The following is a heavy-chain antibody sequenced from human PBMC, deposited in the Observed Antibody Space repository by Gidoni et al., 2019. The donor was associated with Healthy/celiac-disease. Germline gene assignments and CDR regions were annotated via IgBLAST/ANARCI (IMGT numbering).Heavy chain of an antibody. D-gene: IGHD3-22*01. Sequence: QLQLQESGPGLVKPSETLSLTCTVSGRSIRRSWYLWGWLRQPPGKGLEWIGSIYYSGSTYYNPSLKSRVTISVDTSKNQFSLKLSSVTAADTAVYYCARQTYYYDSSGYYRWFDPWGQGTLVTVSS. V-gene: IGHV4-39*01. J-gene: IGHJ5*02. CDR1: GRSIRRSWYL. CDR3: ARQTYYYDSSGYYRWFDP. CDR2: IYYSGST.